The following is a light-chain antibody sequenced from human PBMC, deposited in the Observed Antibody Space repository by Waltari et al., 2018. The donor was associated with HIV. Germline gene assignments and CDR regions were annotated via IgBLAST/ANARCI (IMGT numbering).Light chain of an antibody. J-gene: IGKJ3*01. Sequence: IQMNQSPSSLSASVGDRVTITCQASQDINNYLNWYQQKQGKAPKLLIYDASNLETGVPSRFSGSGSGTDFSFTISSLQPEDIATYYCQQYNNLPLTFGPGTTVDLK. CDR3: QQYNNLPLT. V-gene: IGKV1-33*01. CDR1: QDINNY. CDR2: DAS.